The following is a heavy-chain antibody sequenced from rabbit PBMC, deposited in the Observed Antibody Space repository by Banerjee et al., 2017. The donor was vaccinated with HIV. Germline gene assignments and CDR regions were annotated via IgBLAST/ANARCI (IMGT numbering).Heavy chain of an antibody. V-gene: IGHV1S45*01. J-gene: IGHJ6*01. Sequence: QEQLVESGGGLVQPEGSLTLTCTASGFSFSSSYWICWVRQAPGKGLEWIACIYGGASGSAYYASWPKGRFTISKTSSTTVTLQMTSLTVADTATYFCARDTGSSFSSYGMDLWGPGTLVTVS. CDR1: GFSFSSSYW. CDR3: ARDTGSSFSSYGMDL. CDR2: IYGGASGSA. D-gene: IGHD8-1*01.